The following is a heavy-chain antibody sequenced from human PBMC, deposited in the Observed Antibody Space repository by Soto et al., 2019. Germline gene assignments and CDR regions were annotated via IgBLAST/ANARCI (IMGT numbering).Heavy chain of an antibody. D-gene: IGHD4-17*01. CDR2: IIPIFGTA. V-gene: IGHV1-69*06. CDR3: TILKVVGMTTVTMNYYGMDV. J-gene: IGHJ6*02. Sequence: ASVKVSCKASGGTFSSYAISWVRQAPGQGLEWMGGIIPIFGTANYAQKFQGRVTITADKSTSTAYMELSSLRSEDTAVYYCTILKVVGMTTVTMNYYGMDVWGQGTTVTVSS. CDR1: GGTFSSYA.